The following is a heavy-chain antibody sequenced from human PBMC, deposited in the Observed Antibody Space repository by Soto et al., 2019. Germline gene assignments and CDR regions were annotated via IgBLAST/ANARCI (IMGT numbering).Heavy chain of an antibody. V-gene: IGHV1-69*13. CDR3: ARWIAVAGTRNWFDP. J-gene: IGHJ5*02. D-gene: IGHD6-19*01. Sequence: ASVQVSCKASGGTFSSYAISWVRQAPGQALEWMGGIIPIFGTANYAQKFQGRVTITADESTSTAYMELSSLRSEDMAVYYCARWIAVAGTRNWFDPWGQGTLVTVSS. CDR2: IIPIFGTA. CDR1: GGTFSSYA.